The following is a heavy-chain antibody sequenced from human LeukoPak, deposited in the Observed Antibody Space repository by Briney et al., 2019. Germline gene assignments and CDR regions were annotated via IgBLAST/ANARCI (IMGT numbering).Heavy chain of an antibody. Sequence: GGSLRLSCAASGFTFSSYAMSWVRQAPGKGLEWVSAISGSGGSTYYADSVKGRFTISRDNAKNSLYLQMNSLRDEDTAVYYCARDCITMVRGVISAVYGMDVWGQGTTVTVSS. CDR2: ISGSGGST. V-gene: IGHV3-23*01. D-gene: IGHD3-10*01. J-gene: IGHJ6*02. CDR3: ARDCITMVRGVISAVYGMDV. CDR1: GFTFSSYA.